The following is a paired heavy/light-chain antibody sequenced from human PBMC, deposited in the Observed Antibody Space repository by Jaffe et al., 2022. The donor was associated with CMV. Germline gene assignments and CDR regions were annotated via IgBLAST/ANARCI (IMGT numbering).Heavy chain of an antibody. Sequence: QMQLQESGPGLVKPSQTLSLTCDVSGGSINNVSYYWIWIRQHPVRGLEWIGYIFYSGITYYNPSLKSRVIFSIDTSQNQFSLKLTSLTAADTAVYYCAREERGSYVTDSWGQGLRVTVSS. CDR3: AREERGSYVTDS. D-gene: IGHD1-26*01. J-gene: IGHJ4*02. CDR2: IFYSGIT. V-gene: IGHV4-31*11. CDR1: GGSINNVSYY.
Light chain of an antibody. V-gene: IGKV3-15*01. Sequence: EVVMSQSPATLSVSPGERATLSCRASQNADINLAWYQQKPGQAPRLLIYGASTRESGVPARFSGSGSGTDFTLTISSLQSEDFAIYYCQQYNRWPRTFGQGTKVEIK. CDR3: QQYNRWPRT. J-gene: IGKJ1*01. CDR1: QNADIN. CDR2: GAS.